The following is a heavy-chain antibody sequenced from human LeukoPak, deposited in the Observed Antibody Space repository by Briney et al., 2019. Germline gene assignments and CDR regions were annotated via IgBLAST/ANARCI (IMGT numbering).Heavy chain of an antibody. CDR1: GGSISRSSYY. J-gene: IGHJ6*03. V-gene: IGHV4-39*01. D-gene: IGHD5-12*01. CDR2: IYYSGNT. CDR3: ARQWLRFSYYYMDV. Sequence: SETLSLTCTVSGGSISRSSYYWAWIRQSPGTGLEWIGSIYYSGNTHYNPSLKSRVTISVDTSKNQFSLKLSSVTAADAAVYYCARQWLRFSYYYMDVWGKGTTVTISS.